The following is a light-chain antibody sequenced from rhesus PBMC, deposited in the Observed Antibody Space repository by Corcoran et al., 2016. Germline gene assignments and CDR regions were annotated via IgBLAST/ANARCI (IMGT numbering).Light chain of an antibody. J-gene: IGKJ1*01. V-gene: IGKV1S14*01. CDR2: SAS. Sequence: DIQMTQSPSSLSASVGDTVTITCRASQDIKNYLAWYQQQQGKAPKSLIYSASNLEGGVPSRFSGSGSGTDFTLTISSLQPEDFATYYCQQHNTYPTFGQGTKVEIK. CDR1: QDIKNY. CDR3: QQHNTYPT.